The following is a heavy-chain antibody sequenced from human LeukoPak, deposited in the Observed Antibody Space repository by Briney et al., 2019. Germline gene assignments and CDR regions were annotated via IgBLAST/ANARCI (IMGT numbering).Heavy chain of an antibody. V-gene: IGHV4-34*01. CDR1: GGSFSGFY. CDR3: AAGCSSTSCFWFYYTDV. D-gene: IGHD2-2*01. Sequence: KPSETLSLSCAVYGGSFSGFYWSWIRQPPGRGLEWIGEINHSGSTNNNPSLKSRLTISVDTSKNQFSLKLSSVTAADTAVYYCAAGCSSTSCFWFYYTDVWAKGTTVTVSS. J-gene: IGHJ6*03. CDR2: INHSGST.